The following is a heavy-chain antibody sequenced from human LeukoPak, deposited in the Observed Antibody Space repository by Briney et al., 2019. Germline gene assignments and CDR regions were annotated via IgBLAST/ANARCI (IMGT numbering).Heavy chain of an antibody. J-gene: IGHJ2*01. Sequence: GGSLRLSCAASGFSVSSYYMNWVRQAPGKGLEWVSIIYNAGTTFYTNSVKGRFTISRDNSKNTLFLQMNSLRAEDTAVYYCARGLRDGYSNYWYFDLWGRGTLVTVSS. CDR1: GFSVSSYY. CDR3: ARGLRDGYSNYWYFDL. D-gene: IGHD5-24*01. V-gene: IGHV3-66*01. CDR2: IYNAGTT.